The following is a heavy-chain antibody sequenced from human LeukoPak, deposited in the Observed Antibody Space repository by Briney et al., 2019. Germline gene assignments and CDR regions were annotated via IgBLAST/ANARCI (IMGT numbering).Heavy chain of an antibody. V-gene: IGHV3-30*18. CDR1: GFTFSNFG. D-gene: IGHD5-12*01. J-gene: IGHJ4*02. CDR2: ISYDGSNQ. Sequence: GGSLRLSCAASGFTFSNFGIHWLRQAPGKGLEWVALISYDGSNQYYADSVKGRFTISRDNAKNSLYLQMNSLRAEDTAVYYCAKDREGLSSGYDLEYFDYWGQGTLVTVSS. CDR3: AKDREGLSSGYDLEYFDY.